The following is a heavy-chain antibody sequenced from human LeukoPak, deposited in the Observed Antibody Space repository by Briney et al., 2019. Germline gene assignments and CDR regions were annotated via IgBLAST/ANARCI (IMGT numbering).Heavy chain of an antibody. D-gene: IGHD3-10*01. V-gene: IGHV3-9*01. Sequence: GGSLRLSCAASGFTFDDYAMHWVRQAPGMGLEWVSGISWNSGSIGYADSVKGRFTISRDNAKNSLYLQMNSLRAEDAALYYCAKDSGDEYYFDYWGQGTLVTVSS. CDR3: AKDSGDEYYFDY. CDR2: ISWNSGSI. CDR1: GFTFDDYA. J-gene: IGHJ4*02.